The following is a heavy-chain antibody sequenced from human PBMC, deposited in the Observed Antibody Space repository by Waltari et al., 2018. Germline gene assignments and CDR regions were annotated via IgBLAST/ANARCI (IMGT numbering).Heavy chain of an antibody. D-gene: IGHD2-15*01. Sequence: EVQLWASGGGVVKPGGSLRLPCAASECTSNRYAMTGVRQAPGKGLEWVSSISGDDTFYADSVKGRFTISRDSSKNTMYLQMNSLRGEDTAVYYCVKGSGLGKRFDYWGQGTLVTVSS. V-gene: IGHV3-23*01. J-gene: IGHJ4*02. CDR1: ECTSNRYA. CDR2: SISGDDT. CDR3: VKGSGLGKRFDY.